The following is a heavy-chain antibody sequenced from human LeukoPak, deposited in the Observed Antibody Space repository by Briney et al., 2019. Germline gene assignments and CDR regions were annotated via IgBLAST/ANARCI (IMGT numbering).Heavy chain of an antibody. CDR1: GFTVSSNS. CDR2: ISSSSSTI. Sequence: GGSLRLSCAAPGFTVSSNSMNWVRQAPGKGLEWVSYISSSSSTIYYADSVKGRFTISRDNAKNSLYLQMNSLRAEDTAVYYCARGFRGYSYGCADYWGQGTLVTVSS. J-gene: IGHJ4*02. D-gene: IGHD5-18*01. CDR3: ARGFRGYSYGCADY. V-gene: IGHV3-48*04.